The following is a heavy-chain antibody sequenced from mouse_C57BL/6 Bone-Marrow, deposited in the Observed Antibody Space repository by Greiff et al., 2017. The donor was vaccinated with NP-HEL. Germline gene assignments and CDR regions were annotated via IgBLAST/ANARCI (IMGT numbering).Heavy chain of an antibody. CDR2: IRNKANGYTT. Sequence: EVQGVESGGGLVQPGGSLSLSCAASGFTFTDYYMSWVRQPPGKALEWLGFIRNKANGYTTEDSASVKGRFTISRDNSQSILYLQRNALRDEDSATYYCARLITTAYYAMDYWGQGTSVTVSS. J-gene: IGHJ4*01. V-gene: IGHV7-3*01. CDR3: ARLITTAYYAMDY. D-gene: IGHD1-2*01. CDR1: GFTFTDYY.